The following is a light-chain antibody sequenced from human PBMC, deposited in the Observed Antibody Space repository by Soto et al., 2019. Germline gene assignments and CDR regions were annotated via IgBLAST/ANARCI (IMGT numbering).Light chain of an antibody. Sequence: IVLTHAPGTLALSPLYRATLSFLSSQGLSDRLLAWYQQKPGQAPRLLIYGASRRFTGIPDRFSGRGSGTDFTLTISRLEPEDFAVYYCPQHSDWPLIFGGGTRWIS. CDR2: GAS. CDR1: QGLSDRL. V-gene: IGKV3-20*01. CDR3: PQHSDWPLI. J-gene: IGKJ4*01.